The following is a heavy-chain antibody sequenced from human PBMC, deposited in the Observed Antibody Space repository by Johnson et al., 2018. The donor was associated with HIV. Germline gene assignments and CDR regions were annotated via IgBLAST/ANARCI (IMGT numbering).Heavy chain of an antibody. D-gene: IGHD6-13*01. CDR1: GFTFDNYA. CDR2: ISGSGGST. J-gene: IGHJ3*02. V-gene: IGHV3-23*04. CDR3: AKGRYSSSWYLAGAFDI. Sequence: EMQLVESGGGLVKPGGSLRLSCAASGFTFDNYAMSWVRQAPGKGLEWVSDISGSGGSTYYADSVKGQFTISRDNSKNTLYLQMNSLRAEDTAIYYCAKGRYSSSWYLAGAFDIWGQGTMVTVSS.